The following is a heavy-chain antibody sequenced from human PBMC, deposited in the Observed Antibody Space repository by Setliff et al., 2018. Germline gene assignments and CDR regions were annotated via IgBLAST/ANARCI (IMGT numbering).Heavy chain of an antibody. V-gene: IGHV4-39*07. CDR3: ARGLAAAGTRYFDY. J-gene: IGHJ4*02. Sequence: SETLSLTCTVSGGSISSSSYYWGWIRQPPGKGLEWIGSIYYSGSTYYNPSLKSRVTISVDTSKNQFSLKLSSVTAADTAVYYCARGLAAAGTRYFDYWGQGTLVTVSS. CDR2: IYYSGST. CDR1: GGSISSSSYY. D-gene: IGHD6-13*01.